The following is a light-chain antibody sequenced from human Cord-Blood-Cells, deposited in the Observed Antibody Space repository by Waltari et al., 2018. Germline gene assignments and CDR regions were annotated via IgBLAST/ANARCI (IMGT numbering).Light chain of an antibody. CDR1: QSVSSY. Sequence: EIVLTQSPATLSLSPGERATLSCRASQSVSSYLAWYQQKPGQAPRLLIYDASNRATGIPARFGGSGYGTDFTLTISSLEHEDVAVYYCQQRSNWPLTFGGGTKVEIK. J-gene: IGKJ4*01. CDR2: DAS. CDR3: QQRSNWPLT. V-gene: IGKV3-11*01.